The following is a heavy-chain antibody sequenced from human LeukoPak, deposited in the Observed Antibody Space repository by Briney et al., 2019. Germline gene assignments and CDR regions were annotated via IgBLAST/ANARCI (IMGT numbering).Heavy chain of an antibody. J-gene: IGHJ4*02. D-gene: IGHD6-13*01. CDR1: GYRLTNNW. Sequence: PGESLKISCKVSGYRLTNNWIGWVRQVPGKGLEWMGLIYPGDSDTRCSPSFQGQVTFSVDTSISTAYLQLSGLRASDTAIYYCVRFGLTSSLDYWGQGTLVTVSS. CDR3: VRFGLTSSLDY. V-gene: IGHV5-51*01. CDR2: IYPGDSDT.